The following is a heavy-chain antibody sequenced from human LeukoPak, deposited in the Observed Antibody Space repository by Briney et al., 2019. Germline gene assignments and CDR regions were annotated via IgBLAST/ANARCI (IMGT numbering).Heavy chain of an antibody. Sequence: GGSLRLSCAASGFTFSSYSMNWVRQAPGKGLEWVSYISSSSSTIYYADSVKGRFTISRDNAKNSLYLQMNSLRAEDMALYYCAKASIAVAGTAYYFDYWGQGTLVTVSS. J-gene: IGHJ4*02. CDR3: AKASIAVAGTAYYFDY. D-gene: IGHD6-19*01. CDR1: GFTFSSYS. CDR2: ISSSSSTI. V-gene: IGHV3-48*04.